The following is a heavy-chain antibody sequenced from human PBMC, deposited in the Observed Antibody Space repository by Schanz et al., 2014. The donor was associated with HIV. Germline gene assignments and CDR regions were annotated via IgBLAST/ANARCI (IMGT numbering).Heavy chain of an antibody. CDR2: INPLQDKT. D-gene: IGHD6-19*01. CDR1: GFTLTDHY. J-gene: IGHJ4*02. CDR3: ARAPYRSGWYGVDY. V-gene: IGHV1-46*01. Sequence: QVQLVQSGAEVKRPGASVKVSCRTSGFTLTDHYIHWVRQAPGQGLEWMAIINPLQDKTAHAQKVQGRLTMTRDTSTGTVYMQLNNLRSEDTAVYYCARAPYRSGWYGVDYWGQGTLVTVSS.